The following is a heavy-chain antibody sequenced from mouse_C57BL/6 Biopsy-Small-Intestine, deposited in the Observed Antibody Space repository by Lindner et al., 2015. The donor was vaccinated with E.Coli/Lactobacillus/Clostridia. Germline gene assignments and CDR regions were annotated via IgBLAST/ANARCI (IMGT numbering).Heavy chain of an antibody. D-gene: IGHD6-1*01. CDR2: SNAGNGDT. V-gene: IGHV1-84*02. J-gene: IGHJ4*01. Sequence: SVKVSCKASGYTFTDYAVHWVRQAPDKGLSGWRGSNAGNGDTIYSQKLQGRVTITRDTSASTAYMELSSLRSEDTALYYCVVRPPGFDYWGQGTLVTVSS. CDR1: GYTFTDYA. CDR3: VVRPPGFDY.